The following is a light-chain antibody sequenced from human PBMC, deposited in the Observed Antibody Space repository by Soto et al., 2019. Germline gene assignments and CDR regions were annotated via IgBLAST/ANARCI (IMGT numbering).Light chain of an antibody. CDR1: KGISSS. CDR3: QQANSFPRT. Sequence: DTQMAPSPSSGSASVGDGVSITCRARKGISSSLAGYQQRPGKAPKLLNYAAPSLQSVFPTSFSGSGSWTNFTLTITNLQPEYFATYYSQQANSFPRTFGGGTKVDIK. V-gene: IGKV1-12*01. J-gene: IGKJ4*01. CDR2: AAP.